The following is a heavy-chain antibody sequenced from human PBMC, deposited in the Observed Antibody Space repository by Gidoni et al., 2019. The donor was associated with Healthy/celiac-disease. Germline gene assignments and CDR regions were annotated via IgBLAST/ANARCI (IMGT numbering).Heavy chain of an antibody. V-gene: IGHV3-30-3*01. J-gene: IGHJ4*02. D-gene: IGHD4-17*01. CDR3: ARIGDTVTYDY. CDR2: ISYDGSNK. CDR1: GFTFSSYA. Sequence: QVQLVESGGGVVQPGRSLRLSCAASGFTFSSYAMHWVRQAPGKGLEWVAVISYDGSNKYYADSVKGRFTISRDNSKNTLYLQMNSLRAEDTAVYYCARIGDTVTYDYWGQGTLVTVSS.